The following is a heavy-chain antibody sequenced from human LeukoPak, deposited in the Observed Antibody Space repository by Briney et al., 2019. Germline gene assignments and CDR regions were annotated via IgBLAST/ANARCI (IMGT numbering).Heavy chain of an antibody. V-gene: IGHV4-34*01. CDR2: INHSGST. CDR1: GGSFSGYY. CDR3: ARPRKIFPRHFDY. J-gene: IGHJ4*02. D-gene: IGHD2-15*01. Sequence: SETLSLTCAVYGGSFSGYYWSWIRQPPGKGLEWIGEINHSGSTNYNPSLKSRVTISVDTSKNQFSLKLSSVTAADTAVYYCARPRKIFPRHFDYWGQGTLVTVSS.